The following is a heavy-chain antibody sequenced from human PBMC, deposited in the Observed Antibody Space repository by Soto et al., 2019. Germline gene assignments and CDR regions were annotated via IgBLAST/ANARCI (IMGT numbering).Heavy chain of an antibody. CDR1: GYSFTSYG. D-gene: IGHD2-8*01. CDR3: ARDRKYSKYCANDCGHYFDY. CDR2: ISAYNGDT. Sequence: ASVKVSCKASGYSFTSYGISWVRQAPGQGLEWMGWISAYNGDTEYAQKFQGRVTVTTDTATTTAYMELTSLRSDDTAVYFCARDRKYSKYCANDCGHYFDYWVQGTLVTVSS. J-gene: IGHJ4*02. V-gene: IGHV1-18*04.